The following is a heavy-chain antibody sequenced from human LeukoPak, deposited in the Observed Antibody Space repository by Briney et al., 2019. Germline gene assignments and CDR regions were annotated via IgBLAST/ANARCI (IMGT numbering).Heavy chain of an antibody. Sequence: GGSLRLSCAASGFTFSSYAMHWVRQAPGKGLEWVSYISSSSTIYYADSVKGRFTISRDNAKNSLYLQMNSLRAEDTAVYYCARVTQLWLQEGRYYMDVWGKGTTVTVSS. V-gene: IGHV3-48*04. CDR1: GFTFSSYA. D-gene: IGHD5-18*01. CDR2: ISSSSTI. CDR3: ARVTQLWLQEGRYYMDV. J-gene: IGHJ6*03.